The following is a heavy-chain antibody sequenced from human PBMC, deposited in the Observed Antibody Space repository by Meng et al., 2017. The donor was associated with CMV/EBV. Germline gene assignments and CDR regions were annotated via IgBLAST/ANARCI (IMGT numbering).Heavy chain of an antibody. J-gene: IGHJ4*02. CDR2: ISWNSGSI. CDR3: AKDVAPTRAFDY. V-gene: IGHV3-9*01. CDR1: GFTFDDYA. Sequence: SLKISCAASGFTFDDYAMHWVRQAPGKGLEWVSGISWNSGSIGYADSVKGRFTISRDNAKNSLYLQMNSLRAEDTALYYCAKDVAPTRAFDYWGQGTLVTVSS.